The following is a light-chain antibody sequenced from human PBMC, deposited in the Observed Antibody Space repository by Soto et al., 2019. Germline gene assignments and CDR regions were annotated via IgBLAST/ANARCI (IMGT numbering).Light chain of an antibody. CDR3: QSYDSSSRVV. V-gene: IGLV6-57*04. CDR2: EDN. J-gene: IGLJ2*01. Sequence: FMLTQPHSVSESAGKTVTISCTRSSGPIAINYVQWYHQRPGSAPTTVIYEDNQRPSGVPDRFSGSIDRSSNSASLTISGLRTEDEADYYCQSYDSSSRVVFGGGTKLTVL. CDR1: SGPIAINY.